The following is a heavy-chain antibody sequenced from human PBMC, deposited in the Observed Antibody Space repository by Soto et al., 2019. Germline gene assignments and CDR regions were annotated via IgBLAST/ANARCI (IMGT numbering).Heavy chain of an antibody. Sequence: QVQLQESGPGLVKPSETLSLTCTVSGGSISSYYWSWIRQPPGKGLEWIGYIYYSGSTNYNPSLKSRVTISVDTSKNQFSLKLSSVTAADTAVYYCARVLPPLVVVPAAIDDAFDIWGQGTMVTVSS. CDR3: ARVLPPLVVVPAAIDDAFDI. CDR2: IYYSGST. J-gene: IGHJ3*02. D-gene: IGHD2-2*01. CDR1: GGSISSYY. V-gene: IGHV4-59*01.